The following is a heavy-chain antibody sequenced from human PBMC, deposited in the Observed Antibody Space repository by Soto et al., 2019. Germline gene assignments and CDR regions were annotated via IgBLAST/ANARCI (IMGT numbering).Heavy chain of an antibody. CDR1: GYSFTSYW. CDR3: ARVAVAGTRYYYYGMDV. D-gene: IGHD6-19*01. J-gene: IGHJ6*02. Sequence: CKGSGYSFTSYWIGWVRQMPGKGLEWMGIIYPGDSDTRYSPSFQGQVTISADKSISTAYLQWSSLKASDTAIYYCARVAVAGTRYYYYGMDVWGQGTTVTVSS. V-gene: IGHV5-51*01. CDR2: IYPGDSDT.